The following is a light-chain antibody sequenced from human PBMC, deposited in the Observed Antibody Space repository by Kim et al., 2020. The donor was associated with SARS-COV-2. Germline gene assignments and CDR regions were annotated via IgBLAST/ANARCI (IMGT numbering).Light chain of an antibody. Sequence: GPPVTITCTGTSRDVGGNNYVSWYQQHPGKAPKLMIYEVNKRPSGVPDRFSGSKSGNTASLTVSGLQAEDEADYYCSSYAGSNNVVFGGGTQLTVL. CDR3: SSYAGSNNVV. J-gene: IGLJ2*01. V-gene: IGLV2-8*01. CDR2: EVN. CDR1: SRDVGGNNY.